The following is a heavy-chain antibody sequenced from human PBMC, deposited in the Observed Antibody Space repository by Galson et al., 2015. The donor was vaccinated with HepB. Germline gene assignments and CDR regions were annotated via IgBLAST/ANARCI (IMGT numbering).Heavy chain of an antibody. CDR2: IKQDGSEK. CDR3: IGGYACDY. J-gene: IGHJ4*02. D-gene: IGHD5-12*01. V-gene: IGHV3-7*03. CDR1: GFTFSNYW. Sequence: SLRLSCAASGFTFSNYWMTWVRQAPGKGLEWVANIKQDGSEKFCVDSVKGRFTISRDNAKNSLYLQMNSLRAEDTAVYYCIGGYACDYWGQGTLVSVSS.